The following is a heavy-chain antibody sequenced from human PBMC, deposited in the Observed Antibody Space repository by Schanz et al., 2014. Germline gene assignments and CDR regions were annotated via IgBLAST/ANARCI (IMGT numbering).Heavy chain of an antibody. J-gene: IGHJ6*03. V-gene: IGHV3-7*01. CDR1: GFSFSIFA. CDR3: VRDRGFCANDICWLRYYMDV. Sequence: EVQLLGSGGGLVQPGGSLRLSCAASGFSFSIFAMTWVRQAPGKGLEWVASIKQEGDEKNYVDSVKGRFTISRDNAKNSLFLQMNSLRADDTAVYYCVRDRGFCANDICWLRYYMDVWGNGTTVTVSS. D-gene: IGHD2-8*01. CDR2: IKQEGDEK.